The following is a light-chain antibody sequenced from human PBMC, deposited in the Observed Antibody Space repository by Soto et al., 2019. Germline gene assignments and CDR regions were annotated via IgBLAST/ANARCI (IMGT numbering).Light chain of an antibody. CDR3: QQYYGPPFT. Sequence: DIVMTNSPATVPVTLAERATINCRATQSVNYNSTNTNNFARYKKNPGQPPKLLIPWASNRELGVPDRVSGSGSGTDFTLTINSLQAEDVAVYYCQQYYGPPFTFGGGTKGEIK. V-gene: IGKV4-1*01. CDR2: WAS. CDR1: QSVNYNSTNTNN. J-gene: IGKJ4*01.